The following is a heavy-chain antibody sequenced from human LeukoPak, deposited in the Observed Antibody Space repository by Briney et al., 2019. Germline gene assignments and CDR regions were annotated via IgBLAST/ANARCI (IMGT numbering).Heavy chain of an antibody. D-gene: IGHD4-17*01. CDR3: ARDDYGEPGWFDP. CDR1: GYTFSSYG. J-gene: IGHJ5*02. Sequence: GVSVKLSCKASGYTFSSYGISWVRRAPGQGLEWMGWISGYDGNTKYAQKLQGRVSLTTDSSTSTVYMELRSLRSDDTAVYYCARDDYGEPGWFDPWGQGTLVTVSS. V-gene: IGHV1-18*01. CDR2: ISGYDGNT.